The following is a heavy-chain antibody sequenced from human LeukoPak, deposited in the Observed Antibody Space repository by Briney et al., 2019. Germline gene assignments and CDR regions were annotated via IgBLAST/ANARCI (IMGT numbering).Heavy chain of an antibody. D-gene: IGHD1-26*01. V-gene: IGHV1-8*01. CDR1: GYTFSNYD. Sequence: ASVKVSCKASGYTFSNYDINWVRQVTGQGLEWMGWMNPDSGNTGYAQRFQGRVTLTRNPSISTAYMEVSSLRSEDTAVYYCATRIVGATGDYCYGMDVWGQGTTVTVSS. J-gene: IGHJ6*02. CDR2: MNPDSGNT. CDR3: ATRIVGATGDYCYGMDV.